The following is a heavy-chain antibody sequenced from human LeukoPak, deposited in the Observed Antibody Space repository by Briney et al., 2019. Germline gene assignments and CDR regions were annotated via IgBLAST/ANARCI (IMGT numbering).Heavy chain of an antibody. CDR2: IYSGGST. CDR3: ARHSIHDSSGYAFDV. D-gene: IGHD3-22*01. Sequence: PGRSLRLSCAASGFTFSINYVSWVRQAPGKGLEWVSVIYSGGSTYYADSVKGRFTISRDNSKNTLYLQINSLRAEDTAVYYCARHSIHDSSGYAFDVWGQGTMVTVSS. CDR1: GFTFSINY. J-gene: IGHJ3*01. V-gene: IGHV3-66*04.